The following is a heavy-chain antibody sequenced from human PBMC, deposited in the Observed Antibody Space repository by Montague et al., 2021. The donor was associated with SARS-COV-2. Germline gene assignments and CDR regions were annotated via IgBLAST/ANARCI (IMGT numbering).Heavy chain of an antibody. CDR1: GFTFSSYS. V-gene: IGHV3-48*02. CDR3: ARDAPYFDWFFHNPISAFDI. J-gene: IGHJ3*02. D-gene: IGHD3-9*01. CDR2: ISSSSSTI. Sequence: SLRLSCAASGFTFSSYSMNWVRQAPGKGLEWVSYISSSSSTIYYADSVKGRFTISRDNAKNSLYLQMNSLRDEDTAVYYCARDAPYFDWFFHNPISAFDIWGQGTMVTVSS.